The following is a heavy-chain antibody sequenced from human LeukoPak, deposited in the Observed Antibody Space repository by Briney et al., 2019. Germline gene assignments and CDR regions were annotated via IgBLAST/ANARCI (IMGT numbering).Heavy chain of an antibody. J-gene: IGHJ4*02. D-gene: IGHD3-22*01. CDR1: GDSISTYY. Sequence: SETLSLTCTVSGDSISTYYWSWIRQPPGKGLEWIGYIYYRVTSDYNPSLKSRVTMSVDMSTRQISLKLSSVTAADTAVYYCARDQYYYDSSAYLFDYWGQGTLVTVSS. V-gene: IGHV4-59*01. CDR3: ARDQYYYDSSAYLFDY. CDR2: IYYRVTS.